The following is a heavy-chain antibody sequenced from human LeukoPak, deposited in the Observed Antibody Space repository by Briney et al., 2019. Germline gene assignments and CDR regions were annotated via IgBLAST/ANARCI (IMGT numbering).Heavy chain of an antibody. CDR1: GGTFSSYA. CDR3: ASYYYDSSGYYSDAFDI. V-gene: IGHV1-69*06. CDR2: IIPIFGTA. Sequence: GASVKVSCKASGGTFSSYAISWVRQAPGQGLEWIGGIIPIFGTANYAQKFQGRVTITADKSTSTAYMELSSLRSEDTAVYYCASYYYDSSGYYSDAFDIWGQGTMVTVSS. J-gene: IGHJ3*02. D-gene: IGHD3-22*01.